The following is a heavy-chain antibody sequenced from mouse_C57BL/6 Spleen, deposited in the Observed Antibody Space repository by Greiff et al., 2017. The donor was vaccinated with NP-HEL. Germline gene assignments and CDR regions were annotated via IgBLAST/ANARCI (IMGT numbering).Heavy chain of an antibody. CDR2: ISYDGSN. Sequence: DVKLQESGPGLVKPSQSLSLTCSVTGYSITSGYYWNWIRQFPGNKLEWMGYISYDGSNNYNPSLKNRISITRDTSKNQFFLKLNSVTTEDTAKYYCAREMDRRAMDYWGQGTSVTVSS. V-gene: IGHV3-6*01. J-gene: IGHJ4*01. CDR1: GYSITSGYY. CDR3: AREMDRRAMDY.